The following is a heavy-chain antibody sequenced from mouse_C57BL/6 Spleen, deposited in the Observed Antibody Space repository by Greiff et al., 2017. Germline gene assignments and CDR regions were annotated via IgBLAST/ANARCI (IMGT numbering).Heavy chain of an antibody. CDR3: ARDNYSNLYYFDY. CDR1: GYAFSSSW. V-gene: IGHV1-82*01. J-gene: IGHJ2*01. Sequence: VQLQQSGPELVKPGASVKISCKASGYAFSSSWMNWVKQRPGKGLEWIGRIYPGDGDTNYNGTFKGKATLTADKSSSTAYMQLSSLTSEDSAVYFCARDNYSNLYYFDYWGQGTTLTVSS. CDR2: IYPGDGDT. D-gene: IGHD2-5*01.